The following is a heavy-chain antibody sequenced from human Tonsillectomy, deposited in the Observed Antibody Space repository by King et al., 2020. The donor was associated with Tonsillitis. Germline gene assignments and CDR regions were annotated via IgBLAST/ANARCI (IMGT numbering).Heavy chain of an antibody. J-gene: IGHJ5*01. V-gene: IGHV4-61*02. CDR3: ARVSPASGTKFDS. D-gene: IGHD6-13*01. Sequence: VQLQESGPGLVKPSQTLSLTCAVSGGSISSGNYYWSWIRQPAGKGLEWIGRIQTSGSTDYNPSLKSQITMSVDTSKNQFSLKLSSVTAADTAVYYCARVSPASGTKFDSWGQGTLVTVSS. CDR1: GGSISSGNYY. CDR2: IQTSGST.